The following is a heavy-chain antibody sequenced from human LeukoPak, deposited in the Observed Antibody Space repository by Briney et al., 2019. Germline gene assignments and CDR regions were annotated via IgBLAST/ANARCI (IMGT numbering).Heavy chain of an antibody. D-gene: IGHD3-22*01. CDR1: GFTFSDYY. J-gene: IGHJ4*02. CDR2: ISSSGSTI. CDR3: ARDPYYYDSSGYYPRDFDY. Sequence: TGGSLRLSCAASGFTFSDYYMSWIRQAPGKGLERVSYISSSGSTIYYADSVKGRFTISRDNAKNSLYLQMNSLRAEDTAVYYCARDPYYYDSSGYYPRDFDYWGQGTLVTVSS. V-gene: IGHV3-11*01.